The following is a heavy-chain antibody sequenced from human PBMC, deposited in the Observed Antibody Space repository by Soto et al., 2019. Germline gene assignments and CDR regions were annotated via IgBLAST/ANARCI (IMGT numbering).Heavy chain of an antibody. CDR1: GFTFSSYG. CDR2: IWYGGSNK. Sequence: QVQLVESGGGVVQPGRSLRLSCAASGFTFSSYGMHWVRQAPGKGLEWVAVIWYGGSNKYYADSVKGRFTISRDNSKNTLYLQMNSLRAEDTAVYYCARDERGFFDYWGQGTLVTVSS. V-gene: IGHV3-33*01. J-gene: IGHJ4*02. CDR3: ARDERGFFDY.